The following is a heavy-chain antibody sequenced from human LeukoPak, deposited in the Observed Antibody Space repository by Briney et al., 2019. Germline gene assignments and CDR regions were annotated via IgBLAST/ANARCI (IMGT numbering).Heavy chain of an antibody. J-gene: IGHJ4*02. CDR1: GFTFRSSE. CDR3: ARDGQQQLVRAYYFDY. Sequence: PGGSLRLSCAASGFTFRSSEMNWVRQAPGKGLEWVSSISSSSSYIYYADSVKGRFTISRDDAKNSLYLQMNSLRAEDTAVYYCARDGQQQLVRAYYFDYWGQGTLVTVSS. CDR2: ISSSSSYI. V-gene: IGHV3-21*01. D-gene: IGHD6-13*01.